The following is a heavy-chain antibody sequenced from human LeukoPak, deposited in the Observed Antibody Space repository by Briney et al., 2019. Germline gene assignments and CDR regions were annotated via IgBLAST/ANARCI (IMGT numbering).Heavy chain of an antibody. J-gene: IGHJ4*02. CDR3: ARTRGYVWGSYPEPFGY. Sequence: GRSLRLSCAASGFTFSSYGMHWVRQAPGKGLEWVAVISYDGSNKYYADSVKGRFTISRDNSKNTLYLQMNSLRAEDTAVYYCARTRGYVWGSYPEPFGYWGQGTLVTVSS. CDR1: GFTFSSYG. V-gene: IGHV3-30*03. D-gene: IGHD3-16*02. CDR2: ISYDGSNK.